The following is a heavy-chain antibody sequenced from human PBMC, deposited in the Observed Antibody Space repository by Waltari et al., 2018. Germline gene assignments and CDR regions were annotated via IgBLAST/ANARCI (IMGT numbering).Heavy chain of an antibody. V-gene: IGHV3-23*01. J-gene: IGHJ4*02. Sequence: EVQLLESGGGLVQPGGSLRLSCAASGFTFSSYAMSWVRQAPGKGVGWVSASSGSGGSTYYADSVKGRFTISRDNSKNTLYLQMNSLRAEDTAVYYCANLYSSGWYGYWGQGTLVTVSS. CDR1: GFTFSSYA. D-gene: IGHD6-19*01. CDR3: ANLYSSGWYGY. CDR2: SSGSGGST.